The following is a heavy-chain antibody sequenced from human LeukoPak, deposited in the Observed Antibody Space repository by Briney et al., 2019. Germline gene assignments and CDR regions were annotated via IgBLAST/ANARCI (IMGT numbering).Heavy chain of an antibody. Sequence: PGRSLRLSCAASGFTFSSYGMHWVRQAPGKGPEWVAVISYDGSNKYYADSVKGRFTISRDNSKNTLYLQMNSLRAEDTAVYYCAKDYDFGGFDYWGQGTLVTVSS. V-gene: IGHV3-30*18. J-gene: IGHJ4*02. CDR2: ISYDGSNK. D-gene: IGHD3/OR15-3a*01. CDR3: AKDYDFGGFDY. CDR1: GFTFSSYG.